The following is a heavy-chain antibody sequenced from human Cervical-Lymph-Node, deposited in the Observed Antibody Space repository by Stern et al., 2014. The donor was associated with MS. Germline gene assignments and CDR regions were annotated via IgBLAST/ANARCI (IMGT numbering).Heavy chain of an antibody. D-gene: IGHD2-21*01. V-gene: IGHV3-23*04. CDR1: GFTFAGYA. J-gene: IGHJ4*02. CDR3: AKLVVVAHDY. Sequence: EVQLVQSGGGLVQPGGSLRLSCAASGFTFAGYAMSWIRQAPGKGLDWVSTISGDGGNTYYADSVKGRFTISRDNSENTLYLQMNSLRAEDTAVYYCAKLVVVAHDYWGQGTLVTVSS. CDR2: ISGDGGNT.